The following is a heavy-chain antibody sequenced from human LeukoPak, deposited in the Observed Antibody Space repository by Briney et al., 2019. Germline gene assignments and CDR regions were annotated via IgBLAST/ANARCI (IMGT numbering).Heavy chain of an antibody. V-gene: IGHV4-59*08. CDR3: ARYYGSGSYYIRQNPYYFDY. CDR2: IYYSGST. CDR1: GGSISSYY. Sequence: KPSETLSLTCTVSGGSISSYYWSWIRQPPGKGLEWIGYIYYSGSTSYNPSLKSRVTISVDTSKNQFSLKLSSVTAADTAVYYCARYYGSGSYYIRQNPYYFDYWGQGTLVTVSS. J-gene: IGHJ4*02. D-gene: IGHD3-10*01.